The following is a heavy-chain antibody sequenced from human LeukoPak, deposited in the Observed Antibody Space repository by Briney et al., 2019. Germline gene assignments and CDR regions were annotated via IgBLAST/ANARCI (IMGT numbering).Heavy chain of an antibody. CDR1: GGSFSGSY. Sequence: PSETLSLTCAVYGGSFSGSYWSWIRQPPGKGLEWIGEINHSGSTNYNPSLKSRVTIPVDTSKNQFSLKLTSVTAADTAVYYCAACSGGSCYGGYFDYWGQGTLVTVSS. D-gene: IGHD2-15*01. V-gene: IGHV4-34*01. CDR3: AACSGGSCYGGYFDY. CDR2: INHSGST. J-gene: IGHJ4*02.